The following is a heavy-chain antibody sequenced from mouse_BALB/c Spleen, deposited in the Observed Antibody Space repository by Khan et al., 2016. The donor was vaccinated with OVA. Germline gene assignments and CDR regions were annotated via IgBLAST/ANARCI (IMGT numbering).Heavy chain of an antibody. Sequence: VQLQESGPGLVAPSQSLSITCTVSGYSLTSYGVHWVRQPPGKGLEWLGVIWAGGSTNYNSALMSRLSISKENSTSKAFLKMNSLQTEDTAMYYCARLGDIWGQGTTLTVSS. CDR1: GYSLTSYG. CDR3: ARLGDI. D-gene: IGHD3-1*01. J-gene: IGHJ2*01. CDR2: IWAGGST. V-gene: IGHV2-9*02.